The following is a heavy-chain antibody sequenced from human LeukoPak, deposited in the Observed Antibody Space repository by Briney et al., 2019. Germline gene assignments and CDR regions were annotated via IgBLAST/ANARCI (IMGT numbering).Heavy chain of an antibody. D-gene: IGHD3-10*02. CDR2: IFPSGGEI. V-gene: IGHV3-23*01. CDR1: GFTFSTFA. CDR3: AELGITMIGGV. Sequence: GGSLRLSCAASGFTFSTFAMIWVRQPPGKGLEWVSSIFPSGGEIHYADSVRGRFTISRDNSKSTLSLQMNSLRAEDTAIYYCAELGITMIGGVWGKGTMVTVSS. J-gene: IGHJ3*01.